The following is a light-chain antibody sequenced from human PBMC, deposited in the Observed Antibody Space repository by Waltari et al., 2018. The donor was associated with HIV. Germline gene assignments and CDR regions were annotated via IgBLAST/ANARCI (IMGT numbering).Light chain of an antibody. J-gene: IGLJ3*02. Sequence: SYELTQPPSVSVSPGQTASITCSGDKLGDKYACWYQQKPGQSPVLVIYQDSKRPSGSPERVSGSNSGNTAHLTISGTQAMDEADYYCQAWDSSTAVFGGGTKLTVL. CDR1: KLGDKY. CDR3: QAWDSSTAV. CDR2: QDS. V-gene: IGLV3-1*01.